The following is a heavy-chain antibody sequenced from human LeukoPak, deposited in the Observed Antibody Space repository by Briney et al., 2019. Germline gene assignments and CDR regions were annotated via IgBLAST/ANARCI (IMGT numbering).Heavy chain of an antibody. Sequence: SETLSLTCTVSGGSISSHYWSWIRQPPGKGLEWIGYIYYSGSTNYNPSLKSRVTISVDTSKNQFSLKLSSVTAADTAVYYCARTYSSRREAEYFQHWGQGTLVAVSS. CDR1: GGSISSHY. J-gene: IGHJ1*01. V-gene: IGHV4-59*11. CDR2: IYYSGST. CDR3: ARTYSSRREAEYFQH. D-gene: IGHD6-13*01.